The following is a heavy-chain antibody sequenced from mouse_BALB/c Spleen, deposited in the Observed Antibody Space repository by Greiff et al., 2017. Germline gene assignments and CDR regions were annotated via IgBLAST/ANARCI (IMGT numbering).Heavy chain of an antibody. Sequence: QVQLQQSGAELVRPGTSVKVSCKASGYAFTNYLIEWVKQRPGQGLEWIGVINPGSGGTNYNEKFKGKATLTADKSSSTAYMQLSSLTSDDSAVYFCARGQDYGYVGYWGQGTTLTVSS. D-gene: IGHD1-2*01. CDR1: GYAFTNYL. V-gene: IGHV1-54*01. J-gene: IGHJ2*01. CDR2: INPGSGGT. CDR3: ARGQDYGYVGY.